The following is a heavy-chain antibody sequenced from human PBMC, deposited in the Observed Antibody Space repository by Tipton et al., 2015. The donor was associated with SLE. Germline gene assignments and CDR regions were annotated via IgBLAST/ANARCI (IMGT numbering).Heavy chain of an antibody. CDR2: IYYSGTT. CDR1: GGSITGYY. J-gene: IGHJ4*02. Sequence: TLSLTCTVSGGSITGYYWSWIRQPPGKGLEWIGHIYYSGTTSYNPSPKSRVTISVDTSKNQFSLNLSSVTAADTAVYYCARRATYNSGWYHDYWGQGTLVTVSS. CDR3: ARRATYNSGWYHDY. D-gene: IGHD6-19*01. V-gene: IGHV4-59*01.